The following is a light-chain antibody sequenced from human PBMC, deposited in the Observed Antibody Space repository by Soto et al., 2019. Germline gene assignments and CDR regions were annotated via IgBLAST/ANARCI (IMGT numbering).Light chain of an antibody. CDR3: QQSYNSPIT. CDR1: QTINNY. Sequence: DIQMTQSPSSLSASVGDRVIITCRASQTINNYVHWYQQKPGKAPNLLIYATSTLQRGVPSRFSGSGSGTDFTLTISSLLPEDFATYHCQQSYNSPITFGGGTKVELK. CDR2: ATS. J-gene: IGKJ4*01. V-gene: IGKV1-39*01.